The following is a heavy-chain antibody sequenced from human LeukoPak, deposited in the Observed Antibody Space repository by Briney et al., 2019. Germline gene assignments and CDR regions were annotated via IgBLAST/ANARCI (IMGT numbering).Heavy chain of an antibody. J-gene: IGHJ4*02. V-gene: IGHV4-38-2*02. CDR1: GYSISSGYY. Sequence: SETLSLTCAVSGYSISSGYYWGWIRQPPGKGLEWIGNIYHSGSTYYNPSLKSRVTISVDTSKNQFSLKLSSVTAADTAVYYCAREGGSYFSAPFDYWGQGTLVTVSS. CDR2: IYHSGST. D-gene: IGHD1-26*01. CDR3: AREGGSYFSAPFDY.